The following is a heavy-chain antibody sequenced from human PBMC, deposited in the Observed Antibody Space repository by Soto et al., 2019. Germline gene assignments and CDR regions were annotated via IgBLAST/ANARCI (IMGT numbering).Heavy chain of an antibody. CDR1: GFTLRDYA. CDR2: ISINGGST. D-gene: IGHD4-17*01. CDR3: AKTEGGTVTKAYFDY. Sequence: EVQLLESGGGLVQPGGSLRLSCVASGFTLRDYAMSWVRQAPGKGLEWVSSISINGGSTYYVDSVKGRFTISGDYSKSALYLQMRSLRAEDTAVYFCAKTEGGTVTKAYFDYWGQGTLFTVSS. J-gene: IGHJ4*02. V-gene: IGHV3-23*01.